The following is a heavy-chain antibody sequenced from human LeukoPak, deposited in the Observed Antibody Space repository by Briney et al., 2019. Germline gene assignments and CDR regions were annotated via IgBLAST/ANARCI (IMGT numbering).Heavy chain of an antibody. D-gene: IGHD4-17*01. CDR1: GFTFSSYW. V-gene: IGHV3-7*04. CDR3: ATDDYGDYGLDY. CDR2: IKKDGSEK. J-gene: IGHJ4*02. Sequence: PGGSLRLSCAASGFTFSSYWMSWVRQAPGKGLEWVANIKKDGSEKYYVDSVKGRFTISRDNAKKSLYLQVNSLRAEDTAVYYCATDDYGDYGLDYWGQGTLVTVSS.